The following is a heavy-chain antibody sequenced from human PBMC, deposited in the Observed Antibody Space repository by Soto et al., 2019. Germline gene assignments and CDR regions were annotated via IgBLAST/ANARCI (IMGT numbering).Heavy chain of an antibody. D-gene: IGHD3-3*01. J-gene: IGHJ4*02. CDR3: ARDGRVFGVAYYFGY. CDR2: INHSGST. V-gene: IGHV4-34*01. CDR1: GGSFSGYY. Sequence: SETLSLTCAVYGGSFSGYYWSWIRQPPGKGLEWIGEINHSGSTNYNPSLKSRVTISVDTSKNQFSLKLSSVTAADTAVYYCARDGRVFGVAYYFGYWGQGTRVTFAS.